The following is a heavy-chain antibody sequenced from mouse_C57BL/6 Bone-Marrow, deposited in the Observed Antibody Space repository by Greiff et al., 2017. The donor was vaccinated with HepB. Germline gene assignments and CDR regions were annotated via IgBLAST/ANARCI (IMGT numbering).Heavy chain of an antibody. D-gene: IGHD1-1*01. CDR1: GYTFTSYW. V-gene: IGHV1-59*01. CDR2: IDPSDSYT. J-gene: IGHJ1*03. Sequence: QVQLQQPGAELVRPGTSVKLSCKASGYTFTSYWMHWVKQRPGQGLEWIGVIDPSDSYTNYKQKFKGKATLTVDTSSSTAYMQLSSLTSEDSSVYCCATRIPSDYDGRSPGYFDVWGTGTTVTVSS. CDR3: ATRIPSDYDGRSPGYFDV.